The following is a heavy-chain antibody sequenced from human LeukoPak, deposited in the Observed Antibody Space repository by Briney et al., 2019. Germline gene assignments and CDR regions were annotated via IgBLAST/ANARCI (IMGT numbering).Heavy chain of an antibody. CDR1: GYTFTGYY. J-gene: IGHJ4*02. CDR3: ARGYTSSYDY. Sequence: ASVKVSCKASGYTFTGYYMHWVRQAPGQGLEWMGWINPNSGGTNYEQKFQGRVTMTRDTSITTAYMELSSLRSDDTAIFYCARGYTSSYDYWGQGTLVTVSS. CDR2: INPNSGGT. V-gene: IGHV1-2*02. D-gene: IGHD6-13*01.